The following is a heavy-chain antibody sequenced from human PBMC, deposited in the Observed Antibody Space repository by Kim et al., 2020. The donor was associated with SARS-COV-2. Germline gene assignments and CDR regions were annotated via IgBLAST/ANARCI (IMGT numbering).Heavy chain of an antibody. Sequence: GESLKISCKGSGYSFTSYWISWVRQMPGKGLEWMGRIDPSDSYTNYSPSFQGHVTISADKSISTAYLQWSSLKASDTAMYYCASNEGGYNNWFDPWGQGTLVTVSS. CDR3: ASNEGGYNNWFDP. J-gene: IGHJ5*02. D-gene: IGHD5-12*01. V-gene: IGHV5-10-1*01. CDR1: GYSFTSYW. CDR2: IDPSDSYT.